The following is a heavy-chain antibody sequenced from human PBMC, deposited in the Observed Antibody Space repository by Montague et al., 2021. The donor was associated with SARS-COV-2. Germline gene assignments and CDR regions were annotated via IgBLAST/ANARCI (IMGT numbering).Heavy chain of an antibody. CDR2: IYYSGST. D-gene: IGHD3-3*01. J-gene: IGHJ6*02. CDR1: GGSVSSGSYY. V-gene: IGHV4-61*01. CDR3: ARDPWRITIFGVVTRYGMDV. Sequence: SETLSFTCTISGGSVSSGSYYWSWIRQPPGKGLEWIGYIYYSGSTNYNPSLKSRVTISVDMSKNQFSLKLSSVTAADTAVYYCARDPWRITIFGVVTRYGMDVWGQGTTVTVSS.